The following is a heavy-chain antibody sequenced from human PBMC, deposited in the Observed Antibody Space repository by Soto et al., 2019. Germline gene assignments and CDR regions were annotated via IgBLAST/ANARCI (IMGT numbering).Heavy chain of an antibody. Sequence: SSVKVSCKASGGTFSSYAISWVRQAPGQGLEWMGGIIPIFGTANYAQKFQGRVTITADESTSTAYMELSSLRSEDTAVYYCAVGYCSSTSCYTGYYGMDVWGKGTKVTVA. J-gene: IGHJ6*04. CDR1: GGTFSSYA. V-gene: IGHV1-69*13. CDR3: AVGYCSSTSCYTGYYGMDV. D-gene: IGHD2-2*02. CDR2: IIPIFGTA.